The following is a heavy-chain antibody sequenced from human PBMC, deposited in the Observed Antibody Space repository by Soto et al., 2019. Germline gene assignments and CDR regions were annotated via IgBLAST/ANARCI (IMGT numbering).Heavy chain of an antibody. D-gene: IGHD3-16*02. CDR1: GGSIISSSYY. V-gene: IGHV4-39*01. J-gene: IGHJ3*02. CDR2: IYYSGST. Sequence: SETLSLTCTVCGGSIISSSYYWGWIRQPPGKGLEWIGSIYYSGSTYYNPSLKSRVTISVDTSKNQFSLKLSSVTAADTAVYYCARPSSYDYVWGSYRYPYAFDIWGQGTMVT. CDR3: ARPSSYDYVWGSYRYPYAFDI.